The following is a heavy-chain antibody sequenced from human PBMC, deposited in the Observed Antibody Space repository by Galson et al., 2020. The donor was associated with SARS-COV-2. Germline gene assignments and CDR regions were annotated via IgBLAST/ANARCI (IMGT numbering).Heavy chain of an antibody. CDR1: GYTFTDYG. J-gene: IGHJ3*02. CDR3: ARDYYCSGTYCDDTFDI. CDR2: ISTYDGET. V-gene: IGHV1-18*04. D-gene: IGHD1-26*01. Sequence: ASVKVSCKASGYTFTDYGISWVRQAPGQGLEWMGWISTYDGETNYAQRLQGRVTLTTDSFTSTVYMELRSLRSDDTAIYSCARDYYCSGTYCDDTFDIWGQGTLVTVSS.